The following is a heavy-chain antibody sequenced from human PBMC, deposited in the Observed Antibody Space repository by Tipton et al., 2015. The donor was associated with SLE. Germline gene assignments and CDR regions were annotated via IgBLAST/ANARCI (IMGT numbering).Heavy chain of an antibody. CDR2: IYSGGST. CDR3: ARAEGSGSYYDFDY. D-gene: IGHD3-10*01. CDR1: GFTVSSNY. Sequence: SLRLSCAASGFTVSSNYMSWVRQAPGKGLEWVSVIYSGGSTYYADSVKGRFTISRDNSKNTLYLQINSLSAEDTAVYYCARAEGSGSYYDFDYWGQGTLVTVSS. V-gene: IGHV3-53*01. J-gene: IGHJ4*02.